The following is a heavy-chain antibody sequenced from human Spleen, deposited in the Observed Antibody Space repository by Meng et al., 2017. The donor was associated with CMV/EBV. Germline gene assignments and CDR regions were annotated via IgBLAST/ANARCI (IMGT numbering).Heavy chain of an antibody. D-gene: IGHD3-16*01. CDR2: ISVYHGNT. J-gene: IGHJ5*02. CDR3: ARADRYDPRGWFDP. Sequence: SVKVSCKASGYSFMNHGISWIRQAPGQGLEWMGWISVYHGNTNYAQKFQGRVTMTTDTSTSAAYMELRTLRSDDTAMYYCARADRYDPRGWFDPWGQGTLVTVSS. CDR1: GYSFMNHG. V-gene: IGHV1-18*01.